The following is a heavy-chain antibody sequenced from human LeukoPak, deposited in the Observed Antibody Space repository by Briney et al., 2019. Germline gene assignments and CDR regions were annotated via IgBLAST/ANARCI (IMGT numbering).Heavy chain of an antibody. CDR3: AKDGSITAAGGFDP. V-gene: IGHV3-30*18. Sequence: GGSLRLSCAASGFRFSSYGMHWVRQAPGKGLEWVAVISYDGSNKYYADSVKGRFTISRDKSKNTLDLQMNSPRAEDTAVYYCAKDGSITAAGGFDPWGQGTLVTVSS. CDR2: ISYDGSNK. J-gene: IGHJ5*02. CDR1: GFRFSSYG. D-gene: IGHD6-13*01.